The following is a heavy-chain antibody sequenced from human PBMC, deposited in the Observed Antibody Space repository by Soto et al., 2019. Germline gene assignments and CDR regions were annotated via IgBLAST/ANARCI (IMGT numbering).Heavy chain of an antibody. CDR2: ITSDTNTI. CDR3: ARSVEGHFDY. J-gene: IGHJ4*02. D-gene: IGHD6-19*01. V-gene: IGHV3-48*02. Sequence: EVQLVESGGGLEQPGGSLRLTCVASGFPFSIYSMNWVRQAPGKGLEWSSYITSDTNTIKYADSVKGRFTISRDNAKNLVNLQMNSLRDEDTAVYFCARSVEGHFDYWGQGTVVTVSS. CDR1: GFPFSIYS.